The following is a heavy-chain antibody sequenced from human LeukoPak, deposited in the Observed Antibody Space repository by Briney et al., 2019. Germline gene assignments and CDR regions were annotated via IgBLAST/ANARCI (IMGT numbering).Heavy chain of an antibody. J-gene: IGHJ4*02. D-gene: IGHD5-18*01. CDR3: ARDRSRYSYGWDYFDY. V-gene: IGHV1-18*01. Sequence: ASVKVSCKASGYTFTSYGISWVRQAPGQGLEWMGWISAYNGNTNYAQKLQGRVTMTTDTSTSTAYMELRSLRSDDKAVYYCARDRSRYSYGWDYFDYWGQGTLVTVSS. CDR2: ISAYNGNT. CDR1: GYTFTSYG.